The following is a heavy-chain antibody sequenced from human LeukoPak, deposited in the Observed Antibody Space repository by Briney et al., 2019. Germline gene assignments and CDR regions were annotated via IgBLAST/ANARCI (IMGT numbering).Heavy chain of an antibody. CDR1: GFTLSGYD. D-gene: IGHD3-22*01. V-gene: IGHV3-48*03. CDR3: ARDRGRYYYDSSGYWYFDY. Sequence: GGSLRLSCAASGFTLSGYDMNWIRQAPGKGLEWVSYISSSGSTIYYADSVKGRFTISRDNAKNSLYLQMNSLRAEDTAVYYCARDRGRYYYDSSGYWYFDYWGQGTPVTVSS. J-gene: IGHJ4*02. CDR2: ISSSGSTI.